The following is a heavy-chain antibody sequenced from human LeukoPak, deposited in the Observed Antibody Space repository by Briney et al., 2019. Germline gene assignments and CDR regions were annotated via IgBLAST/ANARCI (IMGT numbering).Heavy chain of an antibody. CDR1: GYTFASYG. D-gene: IGHD1-20*01. Sequence: ASVKVSCKASGYTFASYGISWVRQAPGQGLEWMGWISAYNGNTNYAQKLQGRVTMTTDTSTSTAYMELRSLRSDDTAVYYCARGACHRIITGTTNPVGAAFDIWGQGTMVTVSS. J-gene: IGHJ3*02. V-gene: IGHV1-18*01. CDR3: ARGACHRIITGTTNPVGAAFDI. CDR2: ISAYNGNT.